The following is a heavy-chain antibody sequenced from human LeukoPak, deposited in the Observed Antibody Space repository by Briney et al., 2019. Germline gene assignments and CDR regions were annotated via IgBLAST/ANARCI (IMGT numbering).Heavy chain of an antibody. CDR1: GFTFDDYA. Sequence: GRSLRLSCAASGFTFDDYAMHWVRQAPGKGLEWVSGISWSSGSIGYADSVKGRFTISRDNAKNSLYLQMNSLRAEDTAVYYCAREMLAAVAAQSWGQGTLVTVSS. J-gene: IGHJ5*02. D-gene: IGHD6-19*01. CDR2: ISWSSGSI. CDR3: AREMLAAVAAQS. V-gene: IGHV3-9*01.